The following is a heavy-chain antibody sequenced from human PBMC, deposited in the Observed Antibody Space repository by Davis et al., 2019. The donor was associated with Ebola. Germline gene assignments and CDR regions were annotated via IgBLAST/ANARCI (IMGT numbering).Heavy chain of an antibody. V-gene: IGHV5-51*01. CDR3: ARLERAGSSTYFDY. Sequence: GESLKISCQGSGFRFTTYWIGWVRQAPGKGLEWMGIIYPDDSDTRYSSSFQGQVNISVDKSIGTAYLQWNSLKASDTAIYYCARLERAGSSTYFDYWGQGALVTVSS. J-gene: IGHJ4*02. D-gene: IGHD2/OR15-2a*01. CDR2: IYPDDSDT. CDR1: GFRFTTYW.